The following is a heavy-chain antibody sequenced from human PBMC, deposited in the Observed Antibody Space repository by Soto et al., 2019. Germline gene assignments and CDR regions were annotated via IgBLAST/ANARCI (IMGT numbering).Heavy chain of an antibody. Sequence: TLSLTCTVSGGSVSSGSYYWSWIRQPPGKGLEWIGYIYYSGSTNYNPSLKSRVTISVDTSKNQFSLKLSSATAADTAVYYCAREGFWRGYTILYYGMDVWGQGTTGTVSS. CDR1: GGSVSSGSYY. CDR3: AREGFWRGYTILYYGMDV. D-gene: IGHD3-3*01. CDR2: IYYSGST. V-gene: IGHV4-61*01. J-gene: IGHJ6*02.